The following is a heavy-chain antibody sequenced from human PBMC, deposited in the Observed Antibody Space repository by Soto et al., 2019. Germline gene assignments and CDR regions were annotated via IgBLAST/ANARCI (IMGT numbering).Heavy chain of an antibody. D-gene: IGHD7-27*01. CDR1: GGSISSAAYC. CDR3: ARGPSGDKVDY. Sequence: QVQLQESGPRLVSPSQTLSLTCTVSGGSISSAAYCWSWIRQSPDKGLEWIGHIYDGGTTYSSPSLKGRVTISADTSKTQFSLKLNSVSAADPAVYYCARGPSGDKVDYWGQGIQVTVSS. J-gene: IGHJ4*02. CDR2: IYDGGTT. V-gene: IGHV4-30-4*01.